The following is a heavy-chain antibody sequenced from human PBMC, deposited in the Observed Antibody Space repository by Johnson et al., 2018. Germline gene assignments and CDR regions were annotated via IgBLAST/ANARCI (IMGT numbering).Heavy chain of an antibody. CDR1: GFTFSSFA. D-gene: IGHD4-17*01. V-gene: IGHV3-30*18. Sequence: QVQLVQSGGGVVQPGRSLRLSCAASGFTFSSFAMHWVRQAPGKGLEWVALISYDGSNKYYADSVKGRFTISRDNSKNTLYLQMNSLRAEDKAVYYCAKDRYDYGDYGDFQHWGQGTLVTVSS. CDR2: ISYDGSNK. J-gene: IGHJ1*01. CDR3: AKDRYDYGDYGDFQH.